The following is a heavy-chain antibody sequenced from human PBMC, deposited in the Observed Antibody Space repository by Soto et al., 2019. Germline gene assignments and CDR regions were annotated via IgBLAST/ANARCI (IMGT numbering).Heavy chain of an antibody. V-gene: IGHV4-34*01. CDR1: GGSFSGYS. CDR2: INPSGST. D-gene: IGHD3-10*01. Sequence: QVQLQQWGAGLLKPSETLSLTCAASGGSFSGYSWTWIRQPPGTGLEWIGEINPSGSTNYNPTLKSLVTISVETSKSQFSLKLTSVTAADTAVYYCARDKITGLFDYWGQGTLVTVSS. CDR3: ARDKITGLFDY. J-gene: IGHJ4*02.